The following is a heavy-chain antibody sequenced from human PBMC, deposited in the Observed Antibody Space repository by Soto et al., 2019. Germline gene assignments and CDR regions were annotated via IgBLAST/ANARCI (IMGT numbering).Heavy chain of an antibody. CDR2: INHSGST. V-gene: IGHV4-34*01. D-gene: IGHD1-20*01. J-gene: IGHJ6*02. CDR1: GGSFSGYY. CDR3: ARRAHITVTSGYYYGMDV. Sequence: SETLSLTCAVYGGSFSGYYWSWIRQPPGKGLEWIGEINHSGSTNYNPSLKSRVTISVDTSKNQFSLKLSSVTAADTAVYYCARRAHITVTSGYYYGMDVWGQGTTVTVSS.